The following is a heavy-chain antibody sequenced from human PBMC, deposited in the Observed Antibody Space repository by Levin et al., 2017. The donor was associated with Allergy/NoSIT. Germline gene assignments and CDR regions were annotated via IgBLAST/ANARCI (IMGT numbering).Heavy chain of an antibody. CDR3: ARGGDFDWLYTYYYYYMDV. V-gene: IGHV4-61*02. J-gene: IGHJ6*03. D-gene: IGHD3-9*01. Sequence: PSETLSLTCTVSGGSISSGSYYWSWIRQPAGKGLEWIGRIYTSGSTNYNPSLKSRVTISVDTSKNQFSLKLSSVTAADTAVYYCARGGDFDWLYTYYYYYMDVWGKGTTVTVSS. CDR2: IYTSGST. CDR1: GGSISSGSYY.